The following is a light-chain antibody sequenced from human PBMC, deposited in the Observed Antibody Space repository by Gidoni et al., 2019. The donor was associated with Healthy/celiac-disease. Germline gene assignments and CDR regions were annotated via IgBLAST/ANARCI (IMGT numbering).Light chain of an antibody. J-gene: IGLJ3*02. Sequence: QSALTQPASVSGSPGQSITISCTGTSSDVGDYDSVSWYQQPPGKAPKLMIYDVTNRPSGVSNRFSGSKSGNTASLTISGLQAEDEADYYCSSYTSSSTRVFGGGTKLTVL. CDR3: SSYTSSSTRV. CDR1: SSDVGDYDS. CDR2: DVT. V-gene: IGLV2-14*01.